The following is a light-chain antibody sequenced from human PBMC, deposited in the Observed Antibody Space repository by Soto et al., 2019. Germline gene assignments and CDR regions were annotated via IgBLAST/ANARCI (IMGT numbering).Light chain of an antibody. CDR1: QSISSW. V-gene: IGKV1-5*01. CDR2: DAS. J-gene: IGKJ2*01. CDR3: LQDYNYPFT. Sequence: DIQMTQSPSTLAASLGDRVTITCRATQSISSWLAWYQQKPGKAPKLLIYDASSLESGVPSRFSGSGSGTEFTLTISSLQPEDSAAYYCLQDYNYPFTFGQGTKVDIK.